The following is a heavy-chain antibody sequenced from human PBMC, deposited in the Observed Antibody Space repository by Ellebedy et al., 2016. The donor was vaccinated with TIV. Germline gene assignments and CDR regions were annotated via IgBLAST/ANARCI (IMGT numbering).Heavy chain of an antibody. Sequence: GESLKISXTVSGFTFSSYGMTCIRQAPGRGLEWVASISSSSNYIEYAASVKGRFTISRDNANSVVYLQMNSLTAEDTAVYFCARELEVVDFEYWGQGTVVNVSS. CDR1: GFTFSSYG. CDR2: ISSSSNYI. D-gene: IGHD2-8*02. V-gene: IGHV3-21*06. CDR3: ARELEVVDFEY. J-gene: IGHJ4*02.